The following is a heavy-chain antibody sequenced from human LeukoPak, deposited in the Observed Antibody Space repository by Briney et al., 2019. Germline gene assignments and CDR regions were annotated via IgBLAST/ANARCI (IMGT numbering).Heavy chain of an antibody. CDR3: ARRQAYIAAAP. Sequence: GGSLRLSCAASGFTFSSYSMNWVRQAPGKGLEWVANIKQDGSEKYYVDSVKGRFTISRDNAKNSLYLQMNSLRAEDTAVYYCARRQAYIAAAPWGQGTLVTVSS. J-gene: IGHJ5*02. CDR2: IKQDGSEK. CDR1: GFTFSSYS. V-gene: IGHV3-7*01. D-gene: IGHD6-13*01.